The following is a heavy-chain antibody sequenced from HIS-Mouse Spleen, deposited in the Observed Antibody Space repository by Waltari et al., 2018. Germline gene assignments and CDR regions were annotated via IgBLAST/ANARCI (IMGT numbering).Heavy chain of an antibody. CDR2: ISGSGGST. CDR3: AKDRQWLVRIYFDY. D-gene: IGHD6-19*01. V-gene: IGHV3-23*01. CDR1: GFTFSSYA. J-gene: IGHJ4*02. Sequence: EVQLLESGGGLVQPGGSLRLSCAASGFTFSSYAMGWARQAPGKGLEWVSAISGSGGSTYYADSVKGRFTISRDNSKNTLYLQMNSLRAEDTAVYYCAKDRQWLVRIYFDYWGQGTLVTVSS.